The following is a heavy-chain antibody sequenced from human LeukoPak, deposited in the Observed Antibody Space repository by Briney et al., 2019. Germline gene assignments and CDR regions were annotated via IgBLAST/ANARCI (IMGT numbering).Heavy chain of an antibody. CDR2: INHSGST. CDR3: ARGIAVAGTYVY. CDR1: GGSFSGYY. Sequence: SETLSLTCAVYGGSFSGYYWSWIRQPPGKGPEWIGEINHSGSTNYNPSLKSRVTISVDTSKNQFSLKLSSVTAADTAVYYCARGIAVAGTYVYWGQGTLVTVSS. D-gene: IGHD6-19*01. J-gene: IGHJ4*02. V-gene: IGHV4-34*01.